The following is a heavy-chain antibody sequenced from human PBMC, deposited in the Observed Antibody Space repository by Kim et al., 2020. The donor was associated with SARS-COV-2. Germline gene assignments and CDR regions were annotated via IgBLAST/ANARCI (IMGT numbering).Heavy chain of an antibody. Sequence: ASVKVSCKASGYTFTNFAINWVRQAPGQGLEWMGWININTGNPIYAQGFTGRFVFSFDTSVHTAFLQISSLKREDTAVYYCAREALGLDVWGRGTTVIVAS. CDR1: GYTFTNFA. V-gene: IGHV7-4-1*02. CDR3: AREALGLDV. CDR2: ININTGNP. J-gene: IGHJ6*02.